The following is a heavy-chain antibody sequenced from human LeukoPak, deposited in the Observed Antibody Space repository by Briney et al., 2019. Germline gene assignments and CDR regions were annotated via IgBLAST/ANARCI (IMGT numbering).Heavy chain of an antibody. CDR3: ARDLAAAGTGGFDY. V-gene: IGHV4-59*11. J-gene: IGHJ4*02. CDR2: IYSSGST. Sequence: SETLSLTCTVSGGSISSHYWSWIWQPPGKGLEWIGYIYSSGSTNYNPSPKSRVTISVDTSKNQFSLKLSSVTAADTAVYYCARDLAAAGTGGFDYWGQGTLVTVSS. CDR1: GGSISSHY. D-gene: IGHD6-13*01.